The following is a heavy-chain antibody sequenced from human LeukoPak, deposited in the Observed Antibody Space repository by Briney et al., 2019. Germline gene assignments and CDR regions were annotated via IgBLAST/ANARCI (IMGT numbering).Heavy chain of an antibody. CDR2: IKQDGSEK. Sequence: GGSLRLSCAASGFTFNSYWMTWVRQAPGKGLEWVANIKQDGSEKYYVGSVEGRFTISRDNAKNSLYLQMNSLRAEDTAVYYCAKGWWYWREWGQGTLVTVSS. CDR1: GFTFNSYW. CDR3: AKGWWYWRE. V-gene: IGHV3-7*01. D-gene: IGHD2-15*01. J-gene: IGHJ4*02.